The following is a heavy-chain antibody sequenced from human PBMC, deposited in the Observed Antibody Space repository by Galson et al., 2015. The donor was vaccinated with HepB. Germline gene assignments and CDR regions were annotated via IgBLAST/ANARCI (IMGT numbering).Heavy chain of an antibody. CDR2: ISGSQITT. V-gene: IGHV3-23*01. J-gene: IGHJ4*02. CDR3: AKGGLSLGYCGGDCYSY. D-gene: IGHD2-21*02. CDR1: RFTFSSYA. Sequence: SLRLSCAASRFTFSSYAMSWVRQAPGKGLEWVSAISGSQITTYYADSVKGRFTISRDNSKNTLFLQMNSLRAEDTAVYYCAKGGLSLGYCGGDCYSYWGQGTLVTVSS.